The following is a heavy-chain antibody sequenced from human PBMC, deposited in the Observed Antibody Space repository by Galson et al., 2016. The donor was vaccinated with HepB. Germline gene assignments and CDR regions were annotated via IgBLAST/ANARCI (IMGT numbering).Heavy chain of an antibody. CDR2: IWYDGSNR. CDR1: GFTFNFYG. D-gene: IGHD6-25*01. Sequence: SLRLSCAASGFTFNFYGMNWVRQAPGKGLEWVAFIWYDGSNRIDGDSVKGRFTVSRDNPKITLYLQMSSLKVEDTAVYYCAREMHVAAAAAFDFWGRGTLVTVSS. CDR3: AREMHVAAAAAFDF. J-gene: IGHJ4*02. V-gene: IGHV3-33*01.